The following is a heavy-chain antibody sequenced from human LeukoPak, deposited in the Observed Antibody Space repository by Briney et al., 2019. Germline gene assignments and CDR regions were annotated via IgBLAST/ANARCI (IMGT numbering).Heavy chain of an antibody. CDR1: GGSISSSSYY. J-gene: IGHJ4*02. CDR3: ARWYSSSGYLDY. Sequence: KPSETLSLTCTVSGGSISSSSYYWGWIRQPPGKGLEWIGSIYYSGDTYYNPSLKSRRVTISVDTSKNQFSLRLSSVTAADTALYYCARWYSSSGYLDYWGQGTLVTVSS. V-gene: IGHV4-39*07. D-gene: IGHD6-6*01. CDR2: IYYSGDT.